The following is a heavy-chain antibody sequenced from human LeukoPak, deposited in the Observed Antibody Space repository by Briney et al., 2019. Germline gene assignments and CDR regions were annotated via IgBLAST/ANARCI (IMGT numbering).Heavy chain of an antibody. CDR1: GFTFSSYG. V-gene: IGHV3-30*18. J-gene: IGHJ4*02. Sequence: GGSLRLSCAASGFTFSSYGIHWVRQAPDKGLEWVAVISYDGRNKYYADSVKGRFSISRDNSKNTLYLQMNSLRAEDTAVYYCAKDSTGYSSGWHFDYWGQGTLVTVSS. CDR3: AKDSTGYSSGWHFDY. D-gene: IGHD6-19*01. CDR2: ISYDGRNK.